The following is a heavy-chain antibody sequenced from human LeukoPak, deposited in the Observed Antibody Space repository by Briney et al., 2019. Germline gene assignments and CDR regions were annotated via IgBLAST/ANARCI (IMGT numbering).Heavy chain of an antibody. CDR2: IFSSGST. V-gene: IGHV4-61*02. J-gene: IGHJ4*02. D-gene: IGHD1-1*01. CDR3: ARGVPMSY. CDR1: GGSISNDNYY. Sequence: SQTLSLTCTVSGGSISNDNYYWSWIRQPAGKGLEWMGRIFSSGSTNYNPSLKSRVTISLDTSKNQFSLKLSSVTAADTAVYYCARGVPMSYWGQGTLVTVSS.